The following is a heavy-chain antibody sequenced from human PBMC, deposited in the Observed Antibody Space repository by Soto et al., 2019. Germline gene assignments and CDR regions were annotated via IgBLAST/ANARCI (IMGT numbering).Heavy chain of an antibody. J-gene: IGHJ3*02. CDR3: ARAPGWDSSGYYGNDAFDI. CDR2: IFYSGST. D-gene: IGHD3-22*01. Sequence: KTSETLSLTCTVSGGSIGSHFWSWIRQPPGKGLEWIGYIFYSGSTNINPSLQSRVTISVDTSNNLFFLKLSSVTAADTAVYYCARAPGWDSSGYYGNDAFDIWGQGTKVTVSS. V-gene: IGHV4-59*11. CDR1: GGSIGSHF.